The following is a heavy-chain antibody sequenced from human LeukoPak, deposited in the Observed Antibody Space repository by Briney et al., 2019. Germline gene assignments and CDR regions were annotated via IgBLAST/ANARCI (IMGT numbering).Heavy chain of an antibody. V-gene: IGHV4-39*01. Sequence: PSETLSLTCTVSDDSISTNTYYWSWIRQPPGKGLEWVASLHYSGTPYYSPSLNSRISIFVDTSKRQFSLKLRSVTASDTAVYYCTRGGEPHKVGNFWGQGTLVTVSS. CDR1: DDSISTNTYY. D-gene: IGHD1-26*01. CDR3: TRGGEPHKVGNF. J-gene: IGHJ4*02. CDR2: LHYSGTP.